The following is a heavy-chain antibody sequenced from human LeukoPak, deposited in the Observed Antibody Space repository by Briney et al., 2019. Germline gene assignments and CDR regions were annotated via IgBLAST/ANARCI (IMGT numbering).Heavy chain of an antibody. Sequence: GGSLRLSCAASGFTLSSYWMSWVRQAPGKGLEWVSGISWNSGSIGYADSVKGRFTISRDNAKNSLYLQMNSLRAEDTAVYYCAKSDLPSHYYGSGSLNYWGQGTLVTVSS. V-gene: IGHV3-9*01. J-gene: IGHJ4*02. CDR1: GFTLSSYW. CDR2: ISWNSGSI. CDR3: AKSDLPSHYYGSGSLNY. D-gene: IGHD3-10*01.